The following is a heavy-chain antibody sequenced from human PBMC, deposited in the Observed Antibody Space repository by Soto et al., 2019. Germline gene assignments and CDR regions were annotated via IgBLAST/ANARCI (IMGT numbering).Heavy chain of an antibody. J-gene: IGHJ6*02. V-gene: IGHV4-31*03. Sequence: SSETLSLTCTVSGGSISSGGYYWSWIRQHPGKGLEWIGYIYYSGSTYYNPSLKSRVTISVDTSKNQFSLKLSSVTAADTAVYYCARDKWFGERSYYYYGMDVWGQGTTVT. CDR1: GGSISSGGYY. CDR2: IYYSGST. D-gene: IGHD3-10*01. CDR3: ARDKWFGERSYYYYGMDV.